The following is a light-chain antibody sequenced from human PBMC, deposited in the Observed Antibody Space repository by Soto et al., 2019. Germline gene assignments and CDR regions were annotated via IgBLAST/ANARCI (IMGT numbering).Light chain of an antibody. CDR3: SSYAGSNSWV. V-gene: IGLV2-8*01. CDR2: EVF. J-gene: IGLJ3*02. CDR1: SSDVGGYNY. Sequence: QSVLTQPPSASGSPGQSVTISCTGTSSDVGGYNYVSWYQHHPGKAPKLMIHEVFKRPSGVPDRFSGSKSGNTASLTVSGLQAEDEADYYCSSYAGSNSWVFGGGTKVTVL.